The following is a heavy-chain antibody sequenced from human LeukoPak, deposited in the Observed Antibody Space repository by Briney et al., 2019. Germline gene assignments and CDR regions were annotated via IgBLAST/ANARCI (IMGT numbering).Heavy chain of an antibody. D-gene: IGHD6-13*01. J-gene: IGHJ1*01. Sequence: SVKVSCKASGDTFNSNAFTCVRQAPGQGLEWMGGIIPVFNTPNYARTFQGRVKFTTDDSTGTAYMELTSLTFEDTAVYYCARASSSSWENLPFWGQGTLVTVSS. CDR1: GDTFNSNA. CDR3: ARASSSSWENLPF. V-gene: IGHV1-69*05. CDR2: IIPVFNTP.